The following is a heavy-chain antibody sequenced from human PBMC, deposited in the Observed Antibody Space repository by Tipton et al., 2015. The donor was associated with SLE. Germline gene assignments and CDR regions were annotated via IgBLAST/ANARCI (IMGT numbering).Heavy chain of an antibody. CDR2: INWNSDNR. V-gene: IGHV3-9*01. J-gene: IGHJ4*02. Sequence: SLRLSCVASGFTFNDYAMHWVRQAPGRGLEWVSGINWNSDNRGYADSVKGRFTISRDNAKNSLYLQINSLRPEDTALYYCAKDIGNSGYLFDYWGQGPLVTVSS. CDR3: AKDIGNSGYLFDY. CDR1: GFTFNDYA. D-gene: IGHD5-12*01.